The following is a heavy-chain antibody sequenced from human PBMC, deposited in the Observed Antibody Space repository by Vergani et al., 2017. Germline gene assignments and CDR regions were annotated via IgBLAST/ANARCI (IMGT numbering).Heavy chain of an antibody. D-gene: IGHD4-17*01. CDR1: GFTFSSYA. J-gene: IGHJ3*02. CDR2: ISGSGGST. V-gene: IGHV3-23*01. CDR3: ARPSAPGDYDALDI. Sequence: EVQLLESGGGLVQPGGSLRLSCAASGFTFSSYAMSWVRQAPGKGLEWVSAISGSGGSTYYADSVKGRFTISRDNAKNSLYLQMNSLRAEDTAVYHCARPSAPGDYDALDIWGQGTMVTVSS.